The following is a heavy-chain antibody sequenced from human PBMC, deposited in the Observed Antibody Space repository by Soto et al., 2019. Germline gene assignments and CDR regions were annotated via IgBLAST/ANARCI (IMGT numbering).Heavy chain of an antibody. CDR1: GVSLNSGHYY. D-gene: IGHD2-15*01. J-gene: IGHJ4*02. V-gene: IGHV4-39*01. CDR2: VYYDEST. CDR3: GKVLIGATRHADVDS. Sequence: QVQLQESGPGLLEPLETLSLTCSVSGVSLNSGHYYWVWVRQSPGKGLAWIASVYYDESTYYNPSLKSRVTIPIAKPRNKCSLTLKSVTAADTAVYYCGKVLIGATRHADVDSWGQGARVTVSS.